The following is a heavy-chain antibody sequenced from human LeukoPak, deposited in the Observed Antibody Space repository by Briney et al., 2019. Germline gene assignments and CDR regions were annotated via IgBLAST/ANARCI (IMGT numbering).Heavy chain of an antibody. D-gene: IGHD4-17*01. Sequence: PGGSLRLSCAASGFTFSSYSMNWVRQAPGKGLEWVSSISSSSSYIYYADSVKGRFTISRDNAKNSLYLQMNSLRAEDTAVYYCARDRVTTGNNWFDPWGQGTLVTVSS. J-gene: IGHJ5*02. CDR2: ISSSSSYI. CDR1: GFTFSSYS. CDR3: ARDRVTTGNNWFDP. V-gene: IGHV3-21*01.